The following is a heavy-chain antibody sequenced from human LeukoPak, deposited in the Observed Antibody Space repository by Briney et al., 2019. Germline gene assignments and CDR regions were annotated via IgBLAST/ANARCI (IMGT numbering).Heavy chain of an antibody. CDR3: ARGPLVVVPAAIRYYYYYYMDV. CDR1: GGSFSGYY. Sequence: SETLSLTCAVYGGSFSGYYWSWIRQPPGKGLEWIGEINHSGSTNYNPSLKSRVTISVDTSKNQFSLKLSSVTAADTAVYYCARGPLVVVPAAIRYYYYYYMDVWGKGTTATVSS. D-gene: IGHD2-2*01. V-gene: IGHV4-34*01. CDR2: INHSGST. J-gene: IGHJ6*03.